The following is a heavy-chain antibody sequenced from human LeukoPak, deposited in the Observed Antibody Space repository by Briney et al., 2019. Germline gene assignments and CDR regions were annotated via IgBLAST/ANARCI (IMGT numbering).Heavy chain of an antibody. J-gene: IGHJ4*02. Sequence: ASVKVSCKASGYTFTNFGLSWVRQAPGQGLEWMGWISAYNGNTNYAQRLQGRVTMTTDTSTSTAYMELRSLRSDDTAVYYCARDRDYGDYNTQDLFVYWGQGTLVTVSS. V-gene: IGHV1-18*01. CDR2: ISAYNGNT. CDR1: GYTFTNFG. CDR3: ARDRDYGDYNTQDLFVY. D-gene: IGHD4-17*01.